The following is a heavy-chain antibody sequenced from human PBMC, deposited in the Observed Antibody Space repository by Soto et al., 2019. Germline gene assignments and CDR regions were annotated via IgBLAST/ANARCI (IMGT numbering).Heavy chain of an antibody. CDR3: ARAGTTGTTSTRMIGGH. D-gene: IGHD1-1*01. CDR1: GFTFSSYG. V-gene: IGHV3-33*01. J-gene: IGHJ4*02. CDR2: IWYDGSNE. Sequence: QVQLVESGGGVVQPGRSLRLSCAASGFTFSSYGMHWVRQAPGKGLEWVAVIWYDGSNEYYADSVKGRFTISRDNSKNTRYLQMNSLRAEDTAVYYCARAGTTGTTSTRMIGGHWGQGTLVTVSS.